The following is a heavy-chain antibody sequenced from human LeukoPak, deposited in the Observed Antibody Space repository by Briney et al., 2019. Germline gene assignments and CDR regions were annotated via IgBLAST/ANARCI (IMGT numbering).Heavy chain of an antibody. CDR1: GGSISSYY. V-gene: IGHV4-59*01. Sequence: PSETLSLTCTVSGGSISSYYWSWIRQPPGKGLEWIGEINHSGSTNYNPSLKSRVTISVDTSKNQFSLKLSSVTAADTAVYYCAREHAFDIWGQGTMVTVSS. CDR2: INHSGST. J-gene: IGHJ3*02. CDR3: AREHAFDI.